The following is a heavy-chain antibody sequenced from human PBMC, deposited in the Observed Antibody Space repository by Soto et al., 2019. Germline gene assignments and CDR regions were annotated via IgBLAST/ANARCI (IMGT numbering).Heavy chain of an antibody. D-gene: IGHD2-2*01. J-gene: IGHJ6*02. CDR3: ASRGDCSSTSCRKAYYYGMDV. Sequence: GWSLRLSCAASGFTFSSYAMHWVRQAPGKGLEWVAVISYDGSNKYYADSVKGRFTISRDNSKNTLYLQMNSLRAEDTAVYYCASRGDCSSTSCRKAYYYGMDVWGQGTTVTSP. CDR2: ISYDGSNK. V-gene: IGHV3-30-3*01. CDR1: GFTFSSYA.